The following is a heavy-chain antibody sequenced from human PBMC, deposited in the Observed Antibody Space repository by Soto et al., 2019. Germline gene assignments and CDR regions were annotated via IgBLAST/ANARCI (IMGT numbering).Heavy chain of an antibody. CDR1: GFIFSDYS. J-gene: IGHJ4*02. D-gene: IGHD2-2*01. CDR2: ISSSGTYK. V-gene: IGHV3-21*01. CDR3: ATRNCTSTNCYAFDD. Sequence: GGSLRLSCTVSGFIFSDYSMNWVRQAPGKGLEWVSSISSSGTYKYYADSVEDRFTISRDNAKNSLYLQMNSLRVEDAAIYYCATRNCTSTNCYAFDDWGQGTLVTVSS.